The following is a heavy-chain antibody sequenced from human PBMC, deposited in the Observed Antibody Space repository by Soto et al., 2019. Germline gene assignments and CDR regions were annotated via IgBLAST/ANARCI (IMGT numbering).Heavy chain of an antibody. V-gene: IGHV3-23*01. Sequence: EVQLLESGGGLVQPGGSLRLSCAVSGFSFSTYAMSWVRQAPGKGLECVSGISAGGANSYYADSVRGRFTISRDNSKDTLYLQITSLRAEDTAFYYCAKHAEYQLVSWFDPWGQGTLVTVSS. CDR1: GFSFSTYA. CDR2: ISAGGANS. CDR3: AKHAEYQLVSWFDP. D-gene: IGHD2-2*01. J-gene: IGHJ5*02.